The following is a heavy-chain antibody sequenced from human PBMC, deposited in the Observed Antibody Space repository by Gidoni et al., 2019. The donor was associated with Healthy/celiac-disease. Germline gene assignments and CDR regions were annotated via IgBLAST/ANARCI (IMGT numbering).Heavy chain of an antibody. CDR1: GFTFSNAW. Sequence: EVQLVESGGGLVKPGGSLRLSCAASGFTFSNAWMNWVRQAPGKGLEWVGRIKSKTDGGTTDYAAPVKGRFTISRDDSKNTLYLQMNSLKTEDTAVYYCTTGDGWYFTHKSYYYYGMDVWGQGTTVTVSS. J-gene: IGHJ6*02. CDR2: IKSKTDGGTT. CDR3: TTGDGWYFTHKSYYYYGMDV. V-gene: IGHV3-15*07. D-gene: IGHD6-19*01.